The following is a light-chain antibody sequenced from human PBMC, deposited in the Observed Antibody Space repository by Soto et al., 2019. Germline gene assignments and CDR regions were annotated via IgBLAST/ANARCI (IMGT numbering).Light chain of an antibody. CDR3: QRSFSTPLT. Sequence: DIQMTQSPSSLSASVGDRVTITCRASQSISSYLNWYQQKPGKAPKLLIYAASSLQSGVPSRFSGSGSGIDFTLTISSLQPEDFATYYCQRSFSTPLTFGGGTKVEIK. J-gene: IGKJ4*01. V-gene: IGKV1-39*01. CDR1: QSISSY. CDR2: AAS.